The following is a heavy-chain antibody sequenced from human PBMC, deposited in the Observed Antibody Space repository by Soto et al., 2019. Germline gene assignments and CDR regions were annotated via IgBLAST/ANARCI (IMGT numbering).Heavy chain of an antibody. V-gene: IGHV3-30*18. CDR2: ISYDGSNK. J-gene: IGHJ4*02. D-gene: IGHD2-15*01. CDR1: GFTFSSYG. Sequence: QVQLVESGGGVVQPGRSLRLSCAASGFTFSSYGMHWVRQAPGKRLEWVAVISYDGSNKYYADSVKGRFTISRDNSKNPLDLQMHSLRAEDTAVYYCAKDEVVVVAATAFHSLPDWWGQGPLVTVSS. CDR3: AKDEVVVVAATAFHSLPDW.